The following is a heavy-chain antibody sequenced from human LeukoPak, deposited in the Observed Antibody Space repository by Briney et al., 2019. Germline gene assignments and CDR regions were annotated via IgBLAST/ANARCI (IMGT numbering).Heavy chain of an antibody. Sequence: ASVKVSCKASGYTFTSYGISWVRQAPGQGLEWMGWMNPNSGNTGYAQKFQGRVTITRNTSISTAYMELSSLRSEDTAVYYCARMYYDSSGYYRFAFDIWGQGTMVTVSS. V-gene: IGHV1-8*03. J-gene: IGHJ3*02. CDR3: ARMYYDSSGYYRFAFDI. CDR1: GYTFTSYG. CDR2: MNPNSGNT. D-gene: IGHD3-22*01.